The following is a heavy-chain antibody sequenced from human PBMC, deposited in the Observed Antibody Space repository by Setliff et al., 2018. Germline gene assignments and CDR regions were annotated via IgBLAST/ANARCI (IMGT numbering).Heavy chain of an antibody. D-gene: IGHD2-15*01. Sequence: SETLSLTCPVSGSSINNHYWAWIRQPPGKGLEWIGYVSHSGSTDYNPSLRSRVTVSVDTSRIHFSLKLRSVTAADTAGYYRARAPGRQDYHYMELWGKGTTVTVSS. CDR2: VSHSGST. V-gene: IGHV4-59*11. CDR1: GSSINNHY. CDR3: ARAPGRQDYHYMEL. J-gene: IGHJ6*03.